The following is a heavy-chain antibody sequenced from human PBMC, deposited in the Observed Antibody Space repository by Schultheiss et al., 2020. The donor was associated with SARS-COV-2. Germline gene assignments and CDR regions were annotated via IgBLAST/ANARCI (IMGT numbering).Heavy chain of an antibody. CDR3: VRGLQWLFDV. J-gene: IGHJ6*02. Sequence: GSLRLSCAASGFTFINHGFHWVRQAPGKGLEWLSVIWHDGSKESYADSVKGRFTISRDNSKNTVYLEMNNLTAEDTAVYYCVRGLQWLFDVWGQGNTVTVSS. D-gene: IGHD6-19*01. V-gene: IGHV3-33*01. CDR1: GFTFINHG. CDR2: IWHDGSKE.